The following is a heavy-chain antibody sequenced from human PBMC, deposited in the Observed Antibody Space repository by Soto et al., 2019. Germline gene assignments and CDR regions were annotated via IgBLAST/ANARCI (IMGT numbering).Heavy chain of an antibody. Sequence: QVQLQESGPGLVKPSETLSLTCTVSGDSISSYYWSWIRQSPGKGLEWIGYIYYGGTTNYNPSLGSRVTISVDKSENQFSLKLSSVTAAYTAVYYCARDRSSWVPYWYFDLWGRGTLVTVSS. CDR2: IYYGGTT. J-gene: IGHJ2*01. V-gene: IGHV4-59*01. CDR1: GDSISSYY. D-gene: IGHD6-13*01. CDR3: ARDRSSWVPYWYFDL.